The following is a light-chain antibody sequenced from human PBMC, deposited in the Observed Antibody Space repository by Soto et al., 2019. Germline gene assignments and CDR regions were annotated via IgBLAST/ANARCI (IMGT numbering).Light chain of an antibody. CDR1: SSDVGAYNY. CDR3: SSYTSSSTLV. V-gene: IGLV2-14*01. CDR2: DVS. J-gene: IGLJ1*01. Sequence: QSVLTQPASVSGSPGQSITISCTGTSSDVGAYNYVSWYQQHPGKAPKLMIYDVSNRPSGVSNRFSGSKSGNTASLTISGLQPEDEADYYCSSYTSSSTLVFGTGTKLTVL.